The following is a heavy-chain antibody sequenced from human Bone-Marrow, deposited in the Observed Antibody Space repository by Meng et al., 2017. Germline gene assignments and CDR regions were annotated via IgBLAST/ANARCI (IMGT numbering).Heavy chain of an antibody. V-gene: IGHV1-2*06. J-gene: IGHJ4*02. CDR2: INPKSGDT. D-gene: IGHD6-13*01. CDR3: ARDEDISAAGKLFGDY. CDR1: GYTFPDYW. Sequence: QVQLVESGDEVKKPGASWKVSCKASGYTFPDYWLHWVRRAPGQGLEWMGRINPKSGDTHYAQRFQGRVTMTGDTSISTAYMELSGLRSDDTAMYYCARDEDISAAGKLFGDYWGQGTLVTVSS.